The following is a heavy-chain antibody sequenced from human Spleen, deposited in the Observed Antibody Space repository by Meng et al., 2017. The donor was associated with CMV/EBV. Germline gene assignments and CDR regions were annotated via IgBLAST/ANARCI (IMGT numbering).Heavy chain of an antibody. V-gene: IGHV2-5*02. CDR3: AHSRGYFDWLSHYYFDY. D-gene: IGHD3-9*01. J-gene: IGHJ4*02. CDR2: IYWDDDK. CDR1: SLSTSGVG. Sequence: SLSTSGVGVGWIRQPPGKALEWLALIYWDDDKRYSPSLKSRLTITKDTSKNQVVLTMTNMDPVDTATYYCAHSRGYFDWLSHYYFDYWGQGTLVTSPQ.